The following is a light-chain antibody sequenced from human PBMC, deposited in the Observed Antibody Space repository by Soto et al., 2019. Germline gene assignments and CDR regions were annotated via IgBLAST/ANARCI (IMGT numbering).Light chain of an antibody. V-gene: IGKV3-11*01. CDR1: QSVSSY. CDR2: DAS. J-gene: IGKJ1*01. CDR3: QQRSNWPRT. Sequence: EIVLTQSPATLSLSPGEEATLSCRASQSVSSYLAWYQQKPGQAPRLLIYDASNRATGIPARFSGSGSGTDFTLTISSLEHEDFAIYYCQQRSNWPRTFGQGTKVDIK.